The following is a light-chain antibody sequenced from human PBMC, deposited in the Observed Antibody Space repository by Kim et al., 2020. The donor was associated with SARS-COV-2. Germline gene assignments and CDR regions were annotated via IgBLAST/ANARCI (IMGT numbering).Light chain of an antibody. CDR2: TAS. CDR1: QGIVNL. Sequence: DIQMTQSPSMSASVGDRVTITCRASQGIVNLLAWYQQKPEKAPKRLISTASLLQSGVPSRFIGSGSGTEITLTITSLQPEDFATYYCQQAHSFPLTFGGETKVDIK. CDR3: QQAHSFPLT. V-gene: IGKV1-12*01. J-gene: IGKJ4*01.